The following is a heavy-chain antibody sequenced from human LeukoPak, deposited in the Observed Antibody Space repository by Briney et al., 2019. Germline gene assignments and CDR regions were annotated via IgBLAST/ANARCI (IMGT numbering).Heavy chain of an antibody. CDR2: ISSSGSTI. J-gene: IGHJ5*02. D-gene: IGHD6-13*01. CDR3: ARAEYSSSWYGVNWFDP. V-gene: IGHV3-48*03. CDR1: GFTFSSYE. Sequence: GGSLRLSCAASGFTFSSYEMNWVRQAPGKGLEWVSYISSSGSTIYYAASVKGRFTISRDNAKNSLYLQMNSLRAEDTAVYYCARAEYSSSWYGVNWFDPWGQGTLVTVSS.